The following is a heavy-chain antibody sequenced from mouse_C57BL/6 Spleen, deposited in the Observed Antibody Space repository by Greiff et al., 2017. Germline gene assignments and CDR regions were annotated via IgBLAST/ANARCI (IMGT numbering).Heavy chain of an antibody. CDR3: ARNWDEANYLDY. Sequence: EVQLQQSGAELVKPGASVKLSCTASGFNIKDYYMHWVKQRTEQGLEWIGRIDPEDGDTKSAPTFQGKATITADTSSNTADLQLSSLTAEDAAVYYCARNWDEANYLDYGGQGTTLTVSS. J-gene: IGHJ2*01. V-gene: IGHV14-2*01. CDR1: GFNIKDYY. CDR2: IDPEDGDT. D-gene: IGHD4-1*01.